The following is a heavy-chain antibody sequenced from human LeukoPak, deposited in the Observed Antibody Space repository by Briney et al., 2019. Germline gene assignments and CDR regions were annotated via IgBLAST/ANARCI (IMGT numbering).Heavy chain of an antibody. J-gene: IGHJ6*02. V-gene: IGHV4-4*02. Sequence: SETLSLTCAVSGAPISSNNWWWFWVRQPPGKGLEWIGEIYHSGNTNYNPSLKSRVTMLIDQSKNQFSLKLSSVTAADTAVYYCARGRPPPSKYSYGPNYYYGMDVWGQGTTVTVSS. D-gene: IGHD5-18*01. CDR3: ARGRPPPSKYSYGPNYYYGMDV. CDR2: IYHSGNT. CDR1: GAPISSNNW.